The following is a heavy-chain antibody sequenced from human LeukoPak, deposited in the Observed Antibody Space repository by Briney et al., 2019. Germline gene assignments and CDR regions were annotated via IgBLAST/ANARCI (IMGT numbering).Heavy chain of an antibody. Sequence: SVKVSCKASGGTFSSYAISWVRQAPGQGLEWMGGIIPIFSTANYAQKFQGRVTITADESTSTAYMELSSLRSEDTAVYYCASWAVAPGAFDIWGQGTMVTVSS. CDR1: GGTFSSYA. D-gene: IGHD6-19*01. J-gene: IGHJ3*02. V-gene: IGHV1-69*13. CDR3: ASWAVAPGAFDI. CDR2: IIPIFSTA.